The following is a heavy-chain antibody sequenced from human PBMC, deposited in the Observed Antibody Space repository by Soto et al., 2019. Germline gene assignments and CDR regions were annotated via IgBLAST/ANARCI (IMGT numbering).Heavy chain of an antibody. CDR3: ARDVYGDYLDY. D-gene: IGHD4-17*01. CDR2: ISYDGSNK. V-gene: IGHV3-30-3*01. Sequence: QVQLVESGGGVVQPGRSLRLSCAASGFTFSSYAMHWVRQAPGKGLEWVAVISYDGSNKYYADSVKGRFTISRDNSKNTLYLQMNSRRAEDTAVYYCARDVYGDYLDYWGQGTLVTVSS. CDR1: GFTFSSYA. J-gene: IGHJ4*02.